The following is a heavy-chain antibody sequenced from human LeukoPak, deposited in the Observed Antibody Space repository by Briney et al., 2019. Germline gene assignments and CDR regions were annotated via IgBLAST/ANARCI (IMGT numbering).Heavy chain of an antibody. J-gene: IGHJ5*02. CDR3: ARLHYYDSNGDYGFNWFDP. CDR1: GGSIGSSGYY. Sequence: RPSHTLSLICTVSGGSIGSSGYYWGWIRQSPGKGLDWFVNVYFSGSTYDNPSAKSRFPISVHTPKNQCSRKLSYVTTAETAIYYCARLHYYDSNGDYGFNWFDPWGQGTLVTVSS. CDR2: VYFSGST. D-gene: IGHD3-22*01. V-gene: IGHV4-39*01.